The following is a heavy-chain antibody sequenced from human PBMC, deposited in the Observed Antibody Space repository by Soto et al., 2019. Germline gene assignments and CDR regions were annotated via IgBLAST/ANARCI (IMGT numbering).Heavy chain of an antibody. D-gene: IGHD6-13*01. Sequence: EVQLLESEGGLVQPGGSLRLSCAAAGFTFSIYAMSWVRQAPGKGLEWVSAISGSGGSTYYADSVKGRFTISRDNSKNTLYLQMNSLTADDTAVYYCAKATRGGAATLIRDYWGQGTLVTVSS. J-gene: IGHJ4*02. CDR3: AKATRGGAATLIRDY. V-gene: IGHV3-23*01. CDR1: GFTFSIYA. CDR2: ISGSGGST.